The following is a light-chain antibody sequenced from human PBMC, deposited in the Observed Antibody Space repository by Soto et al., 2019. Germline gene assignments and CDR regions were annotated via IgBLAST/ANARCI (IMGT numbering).Light chain of an antibody. CDR1: QSVGNN. CDR2: GAS. V-gene: IGKV3D-15*01. J-gene: IGKJ1*01. CDR3: QQYNSYSWT. Sequence: VNTQSPATLSVSPGERTTLSCRASQSVGNNLAWYQQKPGQAPRLLIYGASSRATGIPDRFSGSGSGTEFTLTISSLQPDDFATYYCQQYNSYSWTFGQGTK.